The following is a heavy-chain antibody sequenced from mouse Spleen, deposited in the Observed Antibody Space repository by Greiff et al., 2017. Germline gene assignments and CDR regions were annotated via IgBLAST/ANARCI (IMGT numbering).Heavy chain of an antibody. J-gene: IGHJ2*01. CDR1: GFTFSDYG. Sequence: EVQVVESGGGLVKPGGSLKLSCAASGFTFSDYGMHWVRQAPEKGLEWVAYISSGSSTIYYADTVKGRFTISRDNAKNTLFLQMTSLRSEDTAMYYCARPAGNYGDYFDYWGQGTTLTVSS. CDR2: ISSGSSTI. D-gene: IGHD2-1*01. CDR3: ARPAGNYGDYFDY. V-gene: IGHV5-17*01.